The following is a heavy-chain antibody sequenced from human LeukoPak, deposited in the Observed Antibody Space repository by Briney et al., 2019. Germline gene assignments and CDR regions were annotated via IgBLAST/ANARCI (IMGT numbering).Heavy chain of an antibody. D-gene: IGHD2/OR15-2a*01. J-gene: IGHJ5*01. CDR3: AKDGGGWGGFYFDS. Sequence: GGSLRLSCAASGFSFPDYAMTWVRQAPGKDLEWVSLISGSGGTTYYADSVKGRFTISRDNFKNTLYLQVDRLRVDDTAVDYCAKDGGGWGGFYFDSWGQGTPVTVSS. V-gene: IGHV3-23*01. CDR2: ISGSGGTT. CDR1: GFSFPDYA.